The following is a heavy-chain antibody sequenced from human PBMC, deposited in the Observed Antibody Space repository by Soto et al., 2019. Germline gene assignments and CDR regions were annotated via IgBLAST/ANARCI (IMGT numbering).Heavy chain of an antibody. CDR2: IWDDGSNT. CDR1: GFTFSNYG. D-gene: IGHD3-10*01. V-gene: IGHV3-33*01. CDR3: ARVTGSGTAEVGFDY. J-gene: IGHJ4*02. Sequence: QVQLVESGEGVVQPGMSLRLSCAASGFTFSNYGMHWVRQAPGKGLEWVAVIWDDGSNTYYTDSVKGRFTISRDNSKNTLYLQMNSLRAEDTAVYYCARVTGSGTAEVGFDYWGQGTLVTVSS.